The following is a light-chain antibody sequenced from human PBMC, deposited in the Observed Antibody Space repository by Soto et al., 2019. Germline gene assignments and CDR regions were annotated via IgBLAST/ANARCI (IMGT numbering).Light chain of an antibody. J-gene: IGKJ1*01. CDR3: HQRSIWPRT. CDR2: DAS. CDR1: QSVSSSY. Sequence: EIVLTQSPGTLSLSPGESATLSCRASQSVSSSYLAWYQQKPGQAPSLLIYDASNRATGIPARFSGCGSGTDFTLTISSLEPEEFAVYYCHQRSIWPRTVGPVTKGDIK. V-gene: IGKV3-11*01.